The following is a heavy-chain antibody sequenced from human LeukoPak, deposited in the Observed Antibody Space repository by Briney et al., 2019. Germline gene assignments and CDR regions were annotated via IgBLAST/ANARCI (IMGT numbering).Heavy chain of an antibody. V-gene: IGHV1-2*02. CDR1: GYTFTGYY. Sequence: ASVKVSCKASGYTFTGYYMHWVRQAPGQGLEWMGWINPNSGGTNYAQKFQGRVTMTRDTSISTAYMELSRLRSDDTAVYYCARDKNAGTGWFDPWGQGTLVTVSS. CDR2: INPNSGGT. D-gene: IGHD6-13*01. CDR3: ARDKNAGTGWFDP. J-gene: IGHJ5*02.